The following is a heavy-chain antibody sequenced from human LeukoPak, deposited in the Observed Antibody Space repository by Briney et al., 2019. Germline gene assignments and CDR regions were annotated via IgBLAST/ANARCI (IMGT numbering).Heavy chain of an antibody. CDR1: GGSISSGDYY. Sequence: PSETLSLTCTVSGGSISSGDYYWSWIRQPPGKGLEWIGYIYYSGSTYYNPSLKSRVTISVDTSKNQFSLKLSSVTAADTAVYYCARGDPRWFGSYDTWGQGTLVTVSS. V-gene: IGHV4-30-4*01. D-gene: IGHD3-10*01. CDR2: IYYSGST. CDR3: ARGDPRWFGSYDT. J-gene: IGHJ5*02.